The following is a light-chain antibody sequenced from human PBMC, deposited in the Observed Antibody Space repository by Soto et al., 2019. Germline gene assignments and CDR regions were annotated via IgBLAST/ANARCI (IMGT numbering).Light chain of an antibody. Sequence: QSVLTQPPSVSAAPGQKITIACSGGSSNIGSNYVSWYQQLPGTAPKLVIYDNTKRPAGIPDRFSGSKSGTSATLGITGLQTGDEADYYCGTWDHNLNVVVLGGGTKLTVL. V-gene: IGLV1-51*01. J-gene: IGLJ2*01. CDR1: SSNIGSNY. CDR3: GTWDHNLNVVV. CDR2: DNT.